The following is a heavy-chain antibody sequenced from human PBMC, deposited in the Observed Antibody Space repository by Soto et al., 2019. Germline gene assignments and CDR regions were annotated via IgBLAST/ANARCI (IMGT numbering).Heavy chain of an antibody. D-gene: IGHD4-4*01. V-gene: IGHV5-51*01. CDR1: GYTFTDYW. Sequence: PWESLKISCKGSGYTFTDYWIGWVRQLPGNGLEWMGIIYPGDSDTGYSPSFQGHVTITVDKSTSTAYLQWNTLKASDTAMYYCARHISNVRYYYYAMDVWGQGTTVTVSS. CDR3: ARHISNVRYYYYAMDV. J-gene: IGHJ6*02. CDR2: IYPGDSDT.